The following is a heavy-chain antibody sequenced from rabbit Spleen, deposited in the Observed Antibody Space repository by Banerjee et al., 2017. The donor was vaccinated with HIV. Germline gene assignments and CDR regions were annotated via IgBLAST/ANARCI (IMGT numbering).Heavy chain of an antibody. CDR3: STSDVGSCYSRSRLEL. Sequence: QSLVEYGGDLVKHAAALLNTCSTSGLFLINNYVMCWVRQAPGKGLEWIGCINPSIGSTVYASWAKGRFTISSTSSTTVAQQMINLTGADTAAYFCSTSDVGSCYSRSRLELWGPGTLVTVS. D-gene: IGHD8-1*01. CDR1: GLFLINNYV. J-gene: IGHJ3*01. CDR2: INPSIGST. V-gene: IGHV1S40*01.